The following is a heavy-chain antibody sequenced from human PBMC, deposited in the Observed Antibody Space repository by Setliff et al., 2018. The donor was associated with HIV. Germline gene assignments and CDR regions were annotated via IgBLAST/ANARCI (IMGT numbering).Heavy chain of an antibody. Sequence: SETLSLTCAVYGPSFSGYYWNWIRQFPGKSLEWIGEINHSGTTNYSPSFKSRLNISVDVSKNQFSLRLASLSAAETAAYFCAAKPMIRGRPFAFWGQATLVTVSS. V-gene: IGHV4-34*01. D-gene: IGHD3-10*01. J-gene: IGHJ4*02. CDR2: INHSGTT. CDR3: AAKPMIRGRPFAF. CDR1: GPSFSGYY.